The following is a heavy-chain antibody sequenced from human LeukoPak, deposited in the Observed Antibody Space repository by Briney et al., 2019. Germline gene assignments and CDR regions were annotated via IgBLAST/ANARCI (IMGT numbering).Heavy chain of an antibody. J-gene: IGHJ4*02. V-gene: IGHV1-46*01. Sequence: ASVKVSCKASGYTFTSYYMHWVRQAPGQGLEWMGLINPSGGSTSYAQKFQGRVTMTRDTSTSTVYMELSSLRSEDTAVYYCAREYYYDSSGYQGFDYWGQGTLVTVSS. CDR2: INPSGGST. CDR1: GYTFTSYY. D-gene: IGHD3-22*01. CDR3: AREYYYDSSGYQGFDY.